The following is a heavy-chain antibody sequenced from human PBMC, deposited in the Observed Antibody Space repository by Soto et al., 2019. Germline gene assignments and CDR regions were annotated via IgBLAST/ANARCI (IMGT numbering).Heavy chain of an antibody. J-gene: IGHJ4*02. D-gene: IGHD2-2*01. CDR2: TSSDGGVT. CDR1: GFPFSSHA. CDR3: AREQCSSSTCYFYFDY. V-gene: IGHV3-64*01. Sequence: PGGSLRLSCAASGFPFSSHAMHWVRQAPGKGLEYVSATSSDGGVTYYANSVKGRFTISRDNSKNTLYLQMGSLRPEDMAVYYCAREQCSSSTCYFYFDYWGRGTLVTVSS.